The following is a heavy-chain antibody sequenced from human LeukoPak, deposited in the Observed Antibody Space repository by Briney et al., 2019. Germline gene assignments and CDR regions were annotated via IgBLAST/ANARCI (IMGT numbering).Heavy chain of an antibody. V-gene: IGHV1-18*01. J-gene: IGHJ6*02. CDR3: ARDYRRRNYYGMDV. CDR2: ISAYNGNT. CDR1: GYTFTSYG. Sequence: ASVKVSCKASGYTFTSYGISWVRQAPGQGLEWMGWISAYNGNTNYVQKLQGRVTMTTDTSTSTAYMELRSLRSDDTAVYYCARDYRRRNYYGMDVWGQGTTVTVSS. D-gene: IGHD1-26*01.